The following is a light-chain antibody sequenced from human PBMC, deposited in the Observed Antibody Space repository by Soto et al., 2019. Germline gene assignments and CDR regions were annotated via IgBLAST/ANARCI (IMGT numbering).Light chain of an antibody. CDR3: QQTYRHPRT. CDR2: GSS. V-gene: IGKV1-39*01. Sequence: DIQMTQSPSSVSASVGDSVSFACQSSQTVKNNVNWYQHKRGKAPKLLISGSSNLQNGVPPRFSGSGTGTDFTLTINILQPEDAATYYCQQTYRHPRTFGQGTSVDIK. J-gene: IGKJ1*01. CDR1: QTVKNN.